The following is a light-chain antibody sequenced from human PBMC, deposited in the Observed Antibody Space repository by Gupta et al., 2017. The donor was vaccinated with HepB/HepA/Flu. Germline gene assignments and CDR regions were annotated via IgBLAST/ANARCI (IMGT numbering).Light chain of an antibody. CDR3: SSYAGSNTYV. V-gene: IGLV2-8*01. Sequence: SASGSPGQSVNIHCTGSSSDVGGFDYVSWYQQHPGKAPKLIIYGVSKRPSGVPDRFSGSKSDNTASLTVSGLQAEDEADYYCSSYAGSNTYVFGTGTKLTVL. CDR2: GVS. CDR1: SSDVGGFDY. J-gene: IGLJ1*01.